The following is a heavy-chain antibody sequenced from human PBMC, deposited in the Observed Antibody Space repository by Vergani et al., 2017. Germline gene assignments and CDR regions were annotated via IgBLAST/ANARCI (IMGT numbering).Heavy chain of an antibody. CDR3: ARARCGGACFMSNWLDT. D-gene: IGHD2-21*02. V-gene: IGHV3-74*03. CDR1: GFTLGQYW. Sequence: EVQLVESGGGLVQPGGSLRLSCAASGFTLGQYWMHWVRQTPGTGLEWVSRVKSDGNSAMYADSVKDRFTISRDNSKNTLYLEMKSLRVEDTAVYYCARARCGGACFMSNWLDTWGQGTLVSVSS. J-gene: IGHJ5*02. CDR2: VKSDGNSA.